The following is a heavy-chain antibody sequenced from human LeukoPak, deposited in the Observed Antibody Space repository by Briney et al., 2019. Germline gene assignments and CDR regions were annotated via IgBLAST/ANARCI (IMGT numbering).Heavy chain of an antibody. CDR3: AFSNNFNY. V-gene: IGHV3-7*02. Sequence: GGSLRLSCAASGFTFSDYWMSWVRQAPGKGLEWVANIDQDGSEKYYVDSVKGRFTISRDNAKNSLSLQMSSVGAEDTAIYYCAFSNNFNYWGRGTLVTVSS. D-gene: IGHD3-3*02. CDR1: GFTFSDYW. J-gene: IGHJ4*02. CDR2: IDQDGSEK.